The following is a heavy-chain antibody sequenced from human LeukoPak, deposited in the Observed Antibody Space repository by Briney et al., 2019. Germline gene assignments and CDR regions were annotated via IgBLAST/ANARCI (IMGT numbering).Heavy chain of an antibody. CDR3: ARIFDS. CDR1: GDSFRSGGLY. J-gene: IGHJ4*02. V-gene: IGHV4-61*08. CDR2: IFYAGKT. Sequence: PSETLSLTCTLSGDSFRSGGLYWGRIRQPPGKRPEWIGDIFYAGKTNYSPSLKSRATISLDTSKSQFSLKLTSMTAADTAVYYCARIFDSWGQGALVTVSS.